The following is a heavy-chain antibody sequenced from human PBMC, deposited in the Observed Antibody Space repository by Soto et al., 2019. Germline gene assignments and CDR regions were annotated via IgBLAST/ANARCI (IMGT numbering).Heavy chain of an antibody. D-gene: IGHD2-21*02. J-gene: IGHJ6*02. CDR3: ASFRATANGYYYYGMDV. Sequence: SETLSLTCTVSGYSISSGYYWDWIRQPPGKGLEWIGSIYHSGSTYYNPSLKSRVTISVDTSKNQFSLKLSSVTAADTAVYYCASFRATANGYYYYGMDVWGQGTTVTVSS. CDR2: IYHSGST. V-gene: IGHV4-38-2*02. CDR1: GYSISSGYY.